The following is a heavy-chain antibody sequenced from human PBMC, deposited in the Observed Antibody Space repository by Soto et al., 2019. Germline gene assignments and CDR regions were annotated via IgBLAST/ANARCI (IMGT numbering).Heavy chain of an antibody. CDR1: GFTFSSYA. CDR3: AKKGLGSLKTYCSGSGCHYAFYI. J-gene: IGHJ3*02. D-gene: IGHD2-15*01. CDR2: ISGGGDGA. V-gene: IGHV3-23*01. Sequence: EVQLLESGGGLVQPGGSLRLSCAASGFTFSSYAMSWVRQAPGKGLEWVSTISGGGDGAYYADSVKGHFTISRDNSKKTLYRLMNSLRAEDSAIYFCAKKGLGSLKTYCSGSGCHYAFYIWGQGTMVTVSS.